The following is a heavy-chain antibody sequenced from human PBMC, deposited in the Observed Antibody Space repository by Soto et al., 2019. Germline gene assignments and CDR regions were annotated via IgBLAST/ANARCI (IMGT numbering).Heavy chain of an antibody. CDR2: MNPNSGNT. J-gene: IGHJ5*02. Sequence: QVQLVQSGAEVKKPGASVKVSCKASGYTFTSYDINWVRQATGQGLEWMGWMNPNSGNTGYAQKFQGRVTMTRNTSISTAYMELSSLRSEDTAVYYCARVIDYYGSGSYNYVPTGPWGQGTLVTVSS. CDR3: ARVIDYYGSGSYNYVPTGP. V-gene: IGHV1-8*01. CDR1: GYTFTSYD. D-gene: IGHD3-10*01.